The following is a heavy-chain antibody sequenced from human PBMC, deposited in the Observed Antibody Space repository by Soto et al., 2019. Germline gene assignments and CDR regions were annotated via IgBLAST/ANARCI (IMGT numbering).Heavy chain of an antibody. J-gene: IGHJ4*02. D-gene: IGHD3-22*01. CDR1: GGTFSSYA. CDR3: ARGSYYDSSGYQLNYFDY. Sequence: SVKVSCKASGGTFSSYAISWVRQAPGQGLEWMGGIIPIFGTANYAQKFQGRVTITADESTSTAYMELSSLRSEDTAVYYCARGSYYDSSGYQLNYFDYWGQGTLVTVS. CDR2: IIPIFGTA. V-gene: IGHV1-69*13.